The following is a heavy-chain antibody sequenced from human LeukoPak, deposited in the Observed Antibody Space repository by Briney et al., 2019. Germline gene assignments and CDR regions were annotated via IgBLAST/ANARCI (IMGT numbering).Heavy chain of an antibody. Sequence: PSETLSLTCTVSGGSISSSSYYWSWIRQPPGKGLEWIGEINHSGSTNYNPSLKSRVTISVDTSKNQFSLKLSSVTAADTAVYYCARGRRTERFDPWGQGTLATVSS. CDR3: ARGRRTERFDP. CDR2: INHSGST. J-gene: IGHJ5*02. CDR1: GGSISSSSYY. D-gene: IGHD1-14*01. V-gene: IGHV4-39*07.